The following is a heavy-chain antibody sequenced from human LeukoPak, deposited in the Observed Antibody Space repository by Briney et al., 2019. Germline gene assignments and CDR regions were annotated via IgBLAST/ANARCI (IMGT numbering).Heavy chain of an antibody. Sequence: SETLSLTCTVSGGSISSYYWSWIRQPPGKGLEWTGYIYYSGSTNYNPSLKSRVTISVDTSKNQFSLKLSSVTAADTAVYYCARVKHSRDSSGYCYYFDYWGQGTLVTVSS. CDR3: ARVKHSRDSSGYCYYFDY. V-gene: IGHV4-59*01. CDR2: IYYSGST. J-gene: IGHJ4*02. CDR1: GGSISSYY. D-gene: IGHD3-22*01.